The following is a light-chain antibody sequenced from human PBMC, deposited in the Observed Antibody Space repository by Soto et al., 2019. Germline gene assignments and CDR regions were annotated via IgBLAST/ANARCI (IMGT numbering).Light chain of an antibody. Sequence: QSVLTQPPSVSGAPGQRVTISCTGSSSNIGAGYDVQWYQQFPGTAPKLLIYRNNQRPSGVPDRFAGSKSGTSASLAISGLRSEDEADYYCAARDDSLSGHWVFGGGTKLTVL. CDR2: RNN. J-gene: IGLJ3*02. V-gene: IGLV1-47*01. CDR3: AARDDSLSGHWV. CDR1: SSNIGAGYD.